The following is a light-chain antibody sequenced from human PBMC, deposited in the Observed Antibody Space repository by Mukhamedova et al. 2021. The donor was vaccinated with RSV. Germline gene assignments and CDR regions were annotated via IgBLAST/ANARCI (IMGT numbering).Light chain of an antibody. CDR2: AAS. Sequence: WYQRRVHGKAPKLLIFAASSLQSGVTSRFSGSASGTDFTLTISSLQREDFAIYFCQQSKSLPFTFGPGTKVDIK. CDR3: QQSKSLPFT. J-gene: IGKJ3*01. V-gene: IGKV1-39*01.